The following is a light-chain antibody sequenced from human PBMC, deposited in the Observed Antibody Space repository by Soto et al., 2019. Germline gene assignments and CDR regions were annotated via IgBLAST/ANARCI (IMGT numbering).Light chain of an antibody. CDR2: SAN. Sequence: DFHMSQSPSDRAASVGGRCTSACRASQDIRNFLVWFQQRPGKAPKRLMYSANRLESGVPSRFSGSGSGTEFTLTISSLXPEDFXXXXXXQHXXXXXTXXQGTKVDIK. J-gene: IGKJ1*01. V-gene: IGKV1-17*03. CDR3: XQHXXXXXT. CDR1: QDIRNF.